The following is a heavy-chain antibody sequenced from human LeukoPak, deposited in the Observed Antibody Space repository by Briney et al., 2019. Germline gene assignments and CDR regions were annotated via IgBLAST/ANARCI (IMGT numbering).Heavy chain of an antibody. D-gene: IGHD2-2*01. J-gene: IGHJ6*02. CDR2: IYYSGST. CDR1: GGSISSYY. CDR3: ARHSYCSSTSCFNYYYYGMGV. V-gene: IGHV4-59*08. Sequence: PSETLSLTCTVSGGSISSYYWSWIRQPPGKGLEWIGYIYYSGSTKYNPALKSRVTISVDTSKNQFSLKLSSVTAADTAVYYCARHSYCSSTSCFNYYYYGMGVWGQGTTVTVSS.